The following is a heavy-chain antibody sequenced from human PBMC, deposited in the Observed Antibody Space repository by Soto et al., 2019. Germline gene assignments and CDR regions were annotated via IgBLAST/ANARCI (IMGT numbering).Heavy chain of an antibody. CDR1: GYTFTSYD. CDR3: ARGRCSGGSSYVGMDV. V-gene: IGHV1-8*01. D-gene: IGHD2-15*01. J-gene: IGHJ6*02. Sequence: ASVKVSCKASGYTFTSYDINWVRQATGQGLEWMGWMNPNSGNTGYAQKFQGRVTMTRNTSISTAYMELSSLRSEDTAVYYCARGRCSGGSSYVGMDVWGQGTTVTVSS. CDR2: MNPNSGNT.